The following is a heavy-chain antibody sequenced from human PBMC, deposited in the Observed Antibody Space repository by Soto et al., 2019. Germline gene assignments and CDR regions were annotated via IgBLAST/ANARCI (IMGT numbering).Heavy chain of an antibody. CDR1: GYSSSNYY. CDR2: VNPYGTSS. Sequence: QVQVAQSGAEVKEPGASVKVSCKASGYSSSNYYTHWVRQAPGQGLEWMGIVNPYGTSSNYAQSFQGRVTLTRDTSTNTAYMELSRLTSDDTAVYYCTSVTTIWSNWGQGTLVTVSS. CDR3: TSVTTIWSN. J-gene: IGHJ4*02. V-gene: IGHV1-46*01. D-gene: IGHD2-21*02.